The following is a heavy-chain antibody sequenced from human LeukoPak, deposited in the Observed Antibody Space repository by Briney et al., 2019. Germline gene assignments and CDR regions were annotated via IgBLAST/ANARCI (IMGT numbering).Heavy chain of an antibody. Sequence: GESLKISCKDSGYSFTNYWIGWVRQMPGKGLEWVGIIHSADSNTKYSPSFQGQVTISADKSISTAYLQLSGLKASDTAMDYCAGARHDDYRWDYWGQETLVTVSS. V-gene: IGHV5-51*01. CDR3: AGARHDDYRWDY. J-gene: IGHJ4*02. D-gene: IGHD4-17*01. CDR2: IHSADSNT. CDR1: GYSFTNYW.